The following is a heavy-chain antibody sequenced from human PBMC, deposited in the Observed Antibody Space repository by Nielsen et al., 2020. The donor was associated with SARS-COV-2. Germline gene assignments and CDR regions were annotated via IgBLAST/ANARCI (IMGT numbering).Heavy chain of an antibody. CDR1: GGSISSGGYY. V-gene: IGHV4-31*03. CDR3: ATSEGDNSGYYTEGHFQH. CDR2: IYYSGST. D-gene: IGHD3-22*01. J-gene: IGHJ1*01. Sequence: SETLSLTCTVSGGSISSGGYYWSWIRQHPGKGLEWIGYIYYSGSTYYNPSLKSRVTISVDTSKNQFSLKLSSVTAADTAVYYCATSEGDNSGYYTEGHFQHWGQGTLVTVSS.